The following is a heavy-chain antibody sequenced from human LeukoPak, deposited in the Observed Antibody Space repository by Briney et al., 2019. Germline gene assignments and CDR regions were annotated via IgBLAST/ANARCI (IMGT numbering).Heavy chain of an antibody. Sequence: SETLSLTCAVYGGSFSGYYWSWIRQPPGKGLEWIGEINHSGSTNYNPSLKSRVTISVDTSKNQYSLKLSTVTAADTAVYYCARHAYGGTLNWFDPWGQGTLVTVSS. D-gene: IGHD4-23*01. CDR1: GGSFSGYY. CDR3: ARHAYGGTLNWFDP. V-gene: IGHV4-34*01. J-gene: IGHJ5*02. CDR2: INHSGST.